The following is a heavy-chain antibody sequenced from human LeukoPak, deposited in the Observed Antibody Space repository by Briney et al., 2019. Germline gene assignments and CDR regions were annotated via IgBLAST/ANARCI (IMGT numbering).Heavy chain of an antibody. D-gene: IGHD3-3*01. J-gene: IGHJ4*02. CDR2: IYHGGTA. CDR1: DFSISSGYF. CDR3: ARDQYDPFDC. Sequence: SETLSLTCVVSDFSISSGYFWGWIRQPPGKGLEYIGSIYHGGTAYYNPSLKSRVTLSIDTSKNQFSLRLTSVTAADTAVYYRARDQYDPFDCWGQGILVTVSS. V-gene: IGHV4-38-2*02.